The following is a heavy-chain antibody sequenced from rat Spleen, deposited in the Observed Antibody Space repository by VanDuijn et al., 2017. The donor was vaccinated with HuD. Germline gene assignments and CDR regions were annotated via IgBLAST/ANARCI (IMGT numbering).Heavy chain of an antibody. CDR1: GFSLLSNS. CDR2: IWGDGST. J-gene: IGHJ2*01. D-gene: IGHD1-11*01. Sequence: QVQLKESGPGLVQPSQTLSLTCSVSGFSLLSNSVHWIRQPPGKGLEWMGGIWGDGSTDYNSVVKSRLSISRDSSKSQVFLKMNSLQTEDTAIYYCTRAWGGYSRDYFDYWGQGVMVTVSS. V-gene: IGHV2-1*01. CDR3: TRAWGGYSRDYFDY.